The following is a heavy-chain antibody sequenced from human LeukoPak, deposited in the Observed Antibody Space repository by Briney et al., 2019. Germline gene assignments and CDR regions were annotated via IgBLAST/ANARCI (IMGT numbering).Heavy chain of an antibody. Sequence: GGSLRLSCVSSGFTFSNYWMKWVRQAPGKGLEWVASINEDGSGKFSVGSVKDRITISRDNTRNPLDLQINSPTVEDTAIYYCARDDGDVWGTGTTVTVSS. CDR1: GFTFSNYW. CDR3: ARDDGDV. V-gene: IGHV3-7*01. J-gene: IGHJ6*04. CDR2: INEDGSGK.